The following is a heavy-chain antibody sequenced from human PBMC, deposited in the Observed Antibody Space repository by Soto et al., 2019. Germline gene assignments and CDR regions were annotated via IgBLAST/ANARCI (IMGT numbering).Heavy chain of an antibody. CDR1: GGTFSTYA. CDR3: ARQFDSDTSGYYYAY. D-gene: IGHD3-22*01. V-gene: IGHV1-69*13. CDR2: IIPIFATA. J-gene: IGHJ4*02. Sequence: VKVSCKASGGTFSTYAISWVRQAPGQGLEWMGGIIPIFATANYAQKFQGRVTITADESTSTAYMELSSLRSEDTAVYYCARQFDSDTSGYYYAYWGQGTLVTVSS.